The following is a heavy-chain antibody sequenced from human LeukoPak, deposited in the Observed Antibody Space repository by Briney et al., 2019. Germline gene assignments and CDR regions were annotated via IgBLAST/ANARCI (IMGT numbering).Heavy chain of an antibody. CDR2: INHSGST. D-gene: IGHD3-22*01. V-gene: IGHV4-34*01. J-gene: IGHJ4*02. Sequence: PSETLSLTCAVYGGSFSGYYWSWIRQPPGKGLEWIGEINHSGSTNYNPSLKSRVTISVDTSKNQFSLKLSSVTAADTAVYYYARTAYYYDSSGYYYWGQGTLITVSS. CDR3: ARTAYYYDSSGYYY. CDR1: GGSFSGYY.